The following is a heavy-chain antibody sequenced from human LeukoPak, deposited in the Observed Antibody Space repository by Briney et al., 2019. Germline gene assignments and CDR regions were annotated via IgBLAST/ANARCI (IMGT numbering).Heavy chain of an antibody. Sequence: SGRSLRLSCAASGFTFSSYGMHWVRQAPGKALEWVAVIWYDGSNKYYADSVKGRFTISRDNSKNTLYLQMNSLRAEDTAVYYCARDRAMMGNWFDPWGEGTLVTVSS. CDR2: IWYDGSNK. D-gene: IGHD3-22*01. CDR1: GFTFSSYG. J-gene: IGHJ5*02. CDR3: ARDRAMMGNWFDP. V-gene: IGHV3-33*01.